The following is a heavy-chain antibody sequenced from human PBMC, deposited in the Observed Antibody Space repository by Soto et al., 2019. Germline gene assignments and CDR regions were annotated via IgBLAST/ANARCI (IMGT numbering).Heavy chain of an antibody. V-gene: IGHV3-7*01. D-gene: IGHD2-15*01. CDR2: IKQDGSEK. Sequence: VGSQRLPTAAFGFTCINYCMIWILQAPGKGLEWVANIKQDGSEKYYVDSVKGRFTISRDNAKNSLYLQMNSLRAEDTAVYYCARGQLAGAFDIWGQGTMVTVSS. CDR3: ARGQLAGAFDI. J-gene: IGHJ3*02. CDR1: GFTCINYC.